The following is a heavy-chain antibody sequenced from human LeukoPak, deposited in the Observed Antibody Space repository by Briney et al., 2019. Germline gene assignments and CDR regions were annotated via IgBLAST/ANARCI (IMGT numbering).Heavy chain of an antibody. Sequence: GESLKISCKGSGYSFTSYYMHWVRQAPGQGLEWMGWINPNSGGTNYAQKFQGRVTMTRDTSISTAYMELSRLRSDDTAVYYCARYRHHYDILTGYYPTFDYWGQGTLVTVSS. D-gene: IGHD3-9*01. J-gene: IGHJ4*02. CDR3: ARYRHHYDILTGYYPTFDY. V-gene: IGHV1-2*02. CDR1: GYSFTSYY. CDR2: INPNSGGT.